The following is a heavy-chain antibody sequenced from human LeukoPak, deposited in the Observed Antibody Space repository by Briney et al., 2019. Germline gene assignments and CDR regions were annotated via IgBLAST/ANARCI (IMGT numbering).Heavy chain of an antibody. CDR2: IIPIFGTA. V-gene: IGHV1-69*13. Sequence: SVKVSCKASGSTFSSYAISWVRQAPGQGLEWMGGIIPIFGTANYAQKFQGRVTITADESTSTAYMELSSLRSEDTAVYYCARAQILTALLGVPDLKLGAFDIWGQGTMVTVSS. D-gene: IGHD3-3*01. J-gene: IGHJ3*02. CDR1: GSTFSSYA. CDR3: ARAQILTALLGVPDLKLGAFDI.